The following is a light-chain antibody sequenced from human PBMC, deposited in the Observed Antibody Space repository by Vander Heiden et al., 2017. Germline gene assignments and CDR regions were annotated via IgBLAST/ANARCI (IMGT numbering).Light chain of an antibody. J-gene: IGKJ4*01. Sequence: GDRVTITCRASQGISSYLAWYQQKPGKAPKLLIYAASTLQSGVPSRFSGSGSGTEFTLTISSLQPEDFATYYCQQLNSYPRGLTFGGGTKVEIK. V-gene: IGKV1-9*01. CDR1: QGISSY. CDR2: AAS. CDR3: QQLNSYPRGLT.